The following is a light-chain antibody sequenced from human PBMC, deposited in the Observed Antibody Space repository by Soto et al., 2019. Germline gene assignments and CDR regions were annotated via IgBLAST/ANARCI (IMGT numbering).Light chain of an antibody. CDR2: GAS. CDR3: QQYNNWPWT. Sequence: TVLTPSPGTLSLTPGESATLSCRASQSISGTLAWYQQKPGQAPRLLIYGASTRATSFPARFSGSGSGTDFTLTISSLQSEDFAVYYCQQYNNWPWTFGQGTKVDI. J-gene: IGKJ1*01. V-gene: IGKV3-15*01. CDR1: QSISGT.